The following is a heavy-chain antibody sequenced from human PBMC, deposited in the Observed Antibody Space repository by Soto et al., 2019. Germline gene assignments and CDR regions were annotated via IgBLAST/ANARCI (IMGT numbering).Heavy chain of an antibody. CDR1: CGSISSGGYY. D-gene: IGHD5-12*01. Sequence: SETLSLTCTVSCGSISSGGYYWSWIRQHPGKSLEWIGYIYYSGSTYYNPSLKSRVTISVDTSKNQFSLKLSSVTAADTAVYYCARDSPSDGYLYSDYWGQGTLVTVSS. CDR3: ARDSPSDGYLYSDY. CDR2: IYYSGST. V-gene: IGHV4-31*03. J-gene: IGHJ4*02.